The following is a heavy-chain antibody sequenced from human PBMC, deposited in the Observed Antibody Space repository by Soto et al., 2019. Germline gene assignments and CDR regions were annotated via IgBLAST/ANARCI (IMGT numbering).Heavy chain of an antibody. J-gene: IGHJ4*02. CDR1: GFTFSSYA. CDR2: ISGSGGST. D-gene: IGHD3-10*01. CDR3: AKDSYYYGSGSYSAY. Sequence: GGSLRLSCAASGFTFSSYAMSWVRQAPGKGLEWVSAISGSGGSTYYADSVKGRFTISRDNSKNTLYLQMNSLRAEDTAVYYCAKDSYYYGSGSYSAYWGQGTLVTVSS. V-gene: IGHV3-23*01.